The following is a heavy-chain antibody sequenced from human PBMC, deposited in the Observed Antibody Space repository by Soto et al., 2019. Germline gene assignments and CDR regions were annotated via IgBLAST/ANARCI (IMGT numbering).Heavy chain of an antibody. CDR1: GYTFNNYA. CDR2: YNPVIAYG. D-gene: IGHD3-22*01. V-gene: IGHV1-18*04. J-gene: IGHJ5*02. CDR3: ARNSSVFYGWLDP. Sequence: QVQLLQSGAEVKEPGASVRVSCKASGYTFNNYAVSWVRQAPGQGLEWMGWYNPVIAYGQSAKKFQGRVSMTTDTSTNTAYMELKSLRSDDTAVYYCARNSSVFYGWLDPWGQGTLVTVSS.